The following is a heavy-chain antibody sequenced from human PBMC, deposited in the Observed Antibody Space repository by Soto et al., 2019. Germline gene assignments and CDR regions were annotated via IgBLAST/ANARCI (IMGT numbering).Heavy chain of an antibody. CDR2: IKSKSDGGTT. CDR1: GFTFSDAW. D-gene: IGHD5-12*01. Sequence: VGSLRLSCAASGFTFSDAWMSWFRQAPGKGLDWVGRIKSKSDGGTTEYAAPVRGRFTISRDDSKNTLYLQMNSLKTEDTAVYYCTTDLWLKAAVVGPPGYLNPWGQGTTVTVSS. CDR3: TTDLWLKAAVVGPPGYLNP. V-gene: IGHV3-15*01. J-gene: IGHJ5*02.